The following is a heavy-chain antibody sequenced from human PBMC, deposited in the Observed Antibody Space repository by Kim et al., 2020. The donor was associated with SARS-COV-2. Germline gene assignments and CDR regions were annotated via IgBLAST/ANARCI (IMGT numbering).Heavy chain of an antibody. CDR2: TSGSGDRT. D-gene: IGHD5-12*01. V-gene: IGHV3-23*01. CDR1: GFTFSNHA. Sequence: GGSLRLSCAASGFTFSNHAMSWVRQAPGTGLEWVSATSGSGDRTFYADSVKGRFTISRDNSKNTLYLQMNSLKAEDTALYYCAKDSSRQGWLHTLWGQGTRVPVSS. CDR3: AKDSSRQGWLHTL. J-gene: IGHJ3*01.